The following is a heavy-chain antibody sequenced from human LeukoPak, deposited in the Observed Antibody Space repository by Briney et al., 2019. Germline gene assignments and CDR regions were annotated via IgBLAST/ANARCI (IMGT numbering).Heavy chain of an antibody. CDR2: ISYDGSNK. D-gene: IGHD2-15*01. CDR1: GFTFSSYV. CDR3: ARANWAGIEAPATDY. Sequence: GGSLRLSCAASGFTFSSYVMHWVRQAPAKGLEWVAVISYDGSNKYYADSVKGRFTLSRANSKNTLYLQMNSLRAEDTAVYFCARANWAGIEAPATDYWGQGTLVTVSS. V-gene: IGHV3-30-3*01. J-gene: IGHJ4*02.